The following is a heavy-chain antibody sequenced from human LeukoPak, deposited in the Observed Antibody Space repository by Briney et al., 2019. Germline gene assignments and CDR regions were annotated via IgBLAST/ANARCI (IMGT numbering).Heavy chain of an antibody. CDR2: ISGSGGST. Sequence: GGSLRLSCAASGFTFSSYAMSWVRQAPGKGLEWVSAISGSGGSTYYADSVKGRFTISRDNAKNSLYLQMNSLRDEDTAVYYCAREGQPHLYYHGMDVWGQGTTVTVSS. D-gene: IGHD6-13*01. CDR1: GFTFSSYA. V-gene: IGHV3-23*01. CDR3: AREGQPHLYYHGMDV. J-gene: IGHJ6*02.